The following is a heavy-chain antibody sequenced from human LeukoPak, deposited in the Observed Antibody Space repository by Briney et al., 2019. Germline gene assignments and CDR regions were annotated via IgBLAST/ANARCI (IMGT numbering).Heavy chain of an antibody. CDR2: IIPIFGTA. J-gene: IGHJ6*02. CDR1: GYTFTSYG. V-gene: IGHV1-69*13. Sequence: SVKVSCKASGYTFTSYGISWVRQAPGQGLEWMGGIIPIFGTANYAQKFQGRVTITADESTSTAYMELSSLRSEDTAVYYCATGMYYYDSSGYFYYYGMDVWGQGTTVTVSS. D-gene: IGHD3-22*01. CDR3: ATGMYYYDSSGYFYYYGMDV.